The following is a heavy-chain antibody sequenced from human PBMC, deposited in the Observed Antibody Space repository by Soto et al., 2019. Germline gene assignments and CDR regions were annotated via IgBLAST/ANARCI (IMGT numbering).Heavy chain of an antibody. CDR1: GYTFINYD. Sequence: QVQLVQSGAEVKEPGASVRVSCKASGYTFINYDISWVRQATGQGLEWMGWMNPGSGKTDYANKFQGRVTMTRDASTTTAHLELISLTSEDSAVYYCARMVSVGTLNGFDPWGPGTLVTVSS. CDR2: MNPGSGKT. J-gene: IGHJ5*02. D-gene: IGHD1-20*01. CDR3: ARMVSVGTLNGFDP. V-gene: IGHV1-8*02.